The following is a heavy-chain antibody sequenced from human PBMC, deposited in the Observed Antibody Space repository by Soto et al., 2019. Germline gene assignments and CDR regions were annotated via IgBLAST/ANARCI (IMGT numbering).Heavy chain of an antibody. CDR1: GGTFSSYA. J-gene: IGHJ5*02. CDR3: ARTTTVVKENWFDP. CDR2: IIPIFGTA. D-gene: IGHD4-17*01. V-gene: IGHV1-69*01. Sequence: QVQLVQSGAEVKKPRSSVKVSCKASGGTFSSYAISWVRQAPGQGLEWMGGIIPIFGTANYAQQFQGRVKITADEPTSTAYMELSSLRSEDTAVYYCARTTTVVKENWFDPWGQGTLVTVSS.